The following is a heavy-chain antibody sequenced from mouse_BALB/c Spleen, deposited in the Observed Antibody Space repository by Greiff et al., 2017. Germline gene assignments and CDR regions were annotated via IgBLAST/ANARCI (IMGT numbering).Heavy chain of an antibody. Sequence: VQLKESGGGLVQPGGSRKLSCAASGFTFSSFGMHWVRQAPEKGLEWVAYISSGSSTIYYADTVKGRFTISRDNPKNTLFLQMTSLRSEDTAMYYCARDPDWYFDVWGAGTTVTVSS. V-gene: IGHV5-17*02. CDR1: GFTFSSFG. CDR3: ARDPDWYFDV. J-gene: IGHJ1*01. CDR2: ISSGSSTI.